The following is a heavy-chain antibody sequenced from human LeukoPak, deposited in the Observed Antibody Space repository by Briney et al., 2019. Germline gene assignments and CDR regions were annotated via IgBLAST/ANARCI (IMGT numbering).Heavy chain of an antibody. CDR3: ARDGYDSSGFDY. J-gene: IGHJ4*02. CDR1: GFTVSSNY. Sequence: GGSLRLSCAASGFTVSSNYMSWVRQAPGKGLEWVSVIYSGGSTYYADSVKGRFTISRDNSKTTLYLQMNSLRAEDTAVYYCARDGYDSSGFDYWGQGTLVTVSS. D-gene: IGHD3-22*01. V-gene: IGHV3-66*02. CDR2: IYSGGST.